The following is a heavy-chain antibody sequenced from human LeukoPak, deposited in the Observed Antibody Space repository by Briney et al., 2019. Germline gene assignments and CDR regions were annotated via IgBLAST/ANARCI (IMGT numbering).Heavy chain of an antibody. CDR3: ARSWEAQPYYDFWSGYLPPKSSYYNWFDP. V-gene: IGHV3-30*03. CDR1: GFTFSSYG. Sequence: PGGSLRLSCAASGFTFSSYGMHWVRQAPGKGLEWVAVISYDGSNKYYADSVKGRFTISRDNSKNTLYLQMNSLRAEDTAVYYCARSWEAQPYYDFWSGYLPPKSSYYNWFDPWGQGTLVTVSS. CDR2: ISYDGSNK. J-gene: IGHJ5*02. D-gene: IGHD3-3*01.